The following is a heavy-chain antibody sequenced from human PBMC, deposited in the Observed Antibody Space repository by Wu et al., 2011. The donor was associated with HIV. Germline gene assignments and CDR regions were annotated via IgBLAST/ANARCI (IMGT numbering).Heavy chain of an antibody. Sequence: QVQLVQSGAEVKRPGSSVRVSCRASGDTFMSFAFSWVRQAPGQEPEWLGVINPAAGSSVSPAKFRARVTVTADKSASTAYMELSSLRSEDTAMYYCVRGLTYYYDSGSPNNRDWGQGTLVTVSS. D-gene: IGHD3-10*01. CDR2: INPAAGSS. CDR1: GDTFMSFA. CDR3: VRGLTYYYDSGSPNNRD. J-gene: IGHJ1*01. V-gene: IGHV1-69*14.